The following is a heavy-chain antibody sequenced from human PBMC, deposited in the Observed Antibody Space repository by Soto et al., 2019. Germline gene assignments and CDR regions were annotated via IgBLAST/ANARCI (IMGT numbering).Heavy chain of an antibody. CDR1: GGSISSYY. V-gene: IGHV4-59*01. CDR2: IYYSGST. CDR3: ARENYSNYFDY. Sequence: PSETLSLTCTVSGGSISSYYWSWIRQPPGKGLEWIGYIYYSGSTNYNPSLKSRVTISVDTSKNQFSLKLSSVTAADTAVYYCARENYSNYFDYWGQGTLVTVSS. D-gene: IGHD4-4*01. J-gene: IGHJ4*02.